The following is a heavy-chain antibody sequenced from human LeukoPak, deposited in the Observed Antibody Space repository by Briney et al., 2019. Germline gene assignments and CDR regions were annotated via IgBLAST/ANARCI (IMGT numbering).Heavy chain of an antibody. J-gene: IGHJ4*02. D-gene: IGHD2-15*01. CDR1: GFTFSSYN. Sequence: GGSLRLSRAASGFTFSSYNMNWVRQAPGKGLEWVSYISSSSTIYYADSVKGRFTISRDNAKNSLYLQMNSLRAEDTAVYYCARTHPVVVVAHADYWGQGTLVTVSS. CDR2: ISSSSTI. CDR3: ARTHPVVVVAHADY. V-gene: IGHV3-48*01.